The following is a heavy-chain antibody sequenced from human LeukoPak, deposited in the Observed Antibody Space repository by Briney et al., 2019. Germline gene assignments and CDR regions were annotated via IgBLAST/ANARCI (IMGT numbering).Heavy chain of an antibody. D-gene: IGHD1-26*01. J-gene: IGHJ4*02. CDR3: ARDKYGSGSYFDY. V-gene: IGHV4-4*07. CDR2: IYTSGSN. CDR1: GGSISSCY. Sequence: SETLSLTCTVSGGSISSCYWSWLRQPAGKGLEWIRRIYTSGSNNYNPSLKRRVTMSVDTSKNQFSLKLSSVTAADTAVYYCARDKYGSGSYFDYWGQGTLVTVSS.